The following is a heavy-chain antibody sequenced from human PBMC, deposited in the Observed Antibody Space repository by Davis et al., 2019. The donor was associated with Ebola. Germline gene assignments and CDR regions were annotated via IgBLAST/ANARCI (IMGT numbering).Heavy chain of an antibody. V-gene: IGHV3-30*03. CDR1: GFTFSSYG. CDR3: ARARGRIGGMEYYYGMDV. CDR2: ISYDGSNK. J-gene: IGHJ6*04. Sequence: GGSLRLSCAASGFTFSSYGMHWVRQAPGKGLEWVAVISYDGSNKYYADSVKGRFSISRDTSKNTLYLQMSRLKIEDTAVYYCARARGRIGGMEYYYGMDVWGKGTTVTVSS. D-gene: IGHD3-16*01.